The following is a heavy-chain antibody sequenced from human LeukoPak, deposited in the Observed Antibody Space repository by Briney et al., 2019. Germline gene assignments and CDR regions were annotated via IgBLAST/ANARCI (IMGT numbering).Heavy chain of an antibody. CDR1: GFTFSSYS. CDR3: ARDSRGFSYGF. V-gene: IGHV3-21*01. J-gene: IGHJ4*02. Sequence: GGSLRLSCAASGFTFSSYSMNWVRQAPGKGLEWVSSISSSSSYIYYADSVKGRFTISRDNAKNSLYLQMNSLRAEGTAVYYCARDSRGFSYGFWGQGTLVTVSS. D-gene: IGHD5-18*01. CDR2: ISSSSSYI.